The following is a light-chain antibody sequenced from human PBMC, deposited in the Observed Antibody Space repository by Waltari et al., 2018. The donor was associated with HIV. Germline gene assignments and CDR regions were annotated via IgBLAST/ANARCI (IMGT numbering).Light chain of an antibody. CDR1: QDIGSW. CDR2: ATS. CDR3: QQGHSFPPT. J-gene: IGKJ4*01. Sequence: DIQMTQSPSFVSASVGDRIPITCRASQDIGSWLAWYQQKSGKAPSLLIYATSSFPSGVPARFSGGGSGTEFTLTISSLQPEDVAVYYCQQGHSFPPTFGGGTKVEIK. V-gene: IGKV1-12*01.